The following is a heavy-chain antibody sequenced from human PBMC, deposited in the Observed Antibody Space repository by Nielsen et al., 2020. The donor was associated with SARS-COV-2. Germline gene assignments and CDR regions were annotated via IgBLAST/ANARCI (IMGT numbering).Heavy chain of an antibody. V-gene: IGHV1-8*01. Sequence: ASVKVSCKASGYTFTSYDINWVRQATGQGFEWMGWMNPNSGNTGYAQKFQGRVTMTRNTSISTAYMELSSLRSEDTAVYYCARLGDYFSKYYYYGMDVWGQGTTVTVSS. D-gene: IGHD4-17*01. CDR1: GYTFTSYD. CDR3: ARLGDYFSKYYYYGMDV. J-gene: IGHJ6*02. CDR2: MNPNSGNT.